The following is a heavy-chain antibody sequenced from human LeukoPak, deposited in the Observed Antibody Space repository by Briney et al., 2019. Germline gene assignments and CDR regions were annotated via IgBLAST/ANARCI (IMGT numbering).Heavy chain of an antibody. J-gene: IGHJ5*02. CDR2: ISGSGGST. CDR1: GFIFNSNW. Sequence: GGSLRLSCAASGFIFNSNWMSWVRQAPGKGLEWVSAISGSGGSTYYADSVKGRFTISRDNSKNTLYLQMNSLRAEDTAVYYCAKEKYSSSSNWFDPWGQGTLVTVSS. D-gene: IGHD6-13*01. V-gene: IGHV3-23*01. CDR3: AKEKYSSSSNWFDP.